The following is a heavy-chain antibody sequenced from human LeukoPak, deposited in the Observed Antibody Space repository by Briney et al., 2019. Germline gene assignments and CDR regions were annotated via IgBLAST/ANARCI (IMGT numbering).Heavy chain of an antibody. CDR1: GVSISSSSYY. V-gene: IGHV4-39*07. CDR3: ARGLDDY. CDR2: IYYSGST. J-gene: IGHJ4*02. Sequence: SETRSLTCTVSGVSISSSSYYWGWIRQPPGKGLEWIGTIYYSGSTYYNPSLKSRVTISVDTSKNQFSLKLSSVTAADTAVYYCARGLDDYWGQGTLVTVSS.